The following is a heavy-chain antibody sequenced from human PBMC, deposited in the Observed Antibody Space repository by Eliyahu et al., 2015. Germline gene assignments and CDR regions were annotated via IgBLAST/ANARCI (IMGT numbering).Heavy chain of an antibody. D-gene: IGHD6-6*01. CDR1: GGSFSGYY. CDR2: INHSGST. J-gene: IGHJ6*02. Sequence: QVQLQQWGAGLLKPSETLSLTCAVYGGSFSGYYWSWIRQPPGKGLEWIGEINHSGSTNYNPSLKSRVTISVDTSKNQFSLKLSSVTAADTAVYYCARLKTALEGAARAYGMDVWGQGTTVTVSS. V-gene: IGHV4-34*01. CDR3: ARLKTALEGAARAYGMDV.